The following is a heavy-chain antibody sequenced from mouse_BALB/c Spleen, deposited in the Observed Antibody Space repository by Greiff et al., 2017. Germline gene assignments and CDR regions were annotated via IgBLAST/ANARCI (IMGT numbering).Heavy chain of an antibody. CDR2: ISYDGSN. CDR3: ARALGAWFAY. CDR1: GYSITSGYY. D-gene: IGHD4-1*01. Sequence: EVQVVESGPGLVKPSQSLSLTCSVTGYSITSGYYWNWIRQFPGNKLEWMGYISYDGSNNYNPSLKNRISITRDTSKNQFFLKLNSVTTEDTATYYCARALGAWFAYWGQGTLVTVSA. V-gene: IGHV3-6*02. J-gene: IGHJ3*01.